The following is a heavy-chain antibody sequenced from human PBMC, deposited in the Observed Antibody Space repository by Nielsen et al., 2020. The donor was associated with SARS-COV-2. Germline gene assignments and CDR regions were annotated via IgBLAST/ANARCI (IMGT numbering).Heavy chain of an antibody. CDR2: ISSSGGST. D-gene: IGHD3-22*01. CDR1: GFTFNIYA. J-gene: IGHJ4*02. V-gene: IGHV3-23*01. Sequence: GGSLRLSCAASGFTFNIYAMAWVRRAPGRGLQWVTSISSSGGSTYYIDSVKGRFSVSRDNSKNTLYLQMNSLRAEDTAVYYCAKDGGYYDSSGYYYTRRVYWGQGTLVTVSS. CDR3: AKDGGYYDSSGYYYTRRVY.